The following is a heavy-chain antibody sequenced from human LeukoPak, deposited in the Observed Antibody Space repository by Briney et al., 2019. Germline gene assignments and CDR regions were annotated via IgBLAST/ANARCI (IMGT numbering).Heavy chain of an antibody. CDR3: ASIAAAGG. CDR2: ISSSRSTI. Sequence: GGSLRLSCAASGFTFSSYSMNWVRQAPGKGLEWVSCISSSRSTIYYADSVKSRFTISRDNAKNSLYLQMNSLRAEDTAVYYCASIAAAGGWGQGTLVTVSS. D-gene: IGHD6-13*01. V-gene: IGHV3-48*01. J-gene: IGHJ4*02. CDR1: GFTFSSYS.